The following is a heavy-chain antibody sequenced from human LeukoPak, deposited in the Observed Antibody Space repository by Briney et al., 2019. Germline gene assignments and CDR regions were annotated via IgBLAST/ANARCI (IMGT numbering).Heavy chain of an antibody. CDR2: IKQDGGEK. CDR1: GFTFSSHW. J-gene: IGHJ4*02. V-gene: IGHV3-7*01. Sequence: GGSLRLSCAASGFTFSSHWMSWVRQAPGKGLECVASIKQDGGEKYYVDSVKGRFTISRDNAKNSLYLQMNSLRAEDTAVYYCATSGYGDYWGQGTLVTVSS. CDR3: ATSGYGDY. D-gene: IGHD5-12*01.